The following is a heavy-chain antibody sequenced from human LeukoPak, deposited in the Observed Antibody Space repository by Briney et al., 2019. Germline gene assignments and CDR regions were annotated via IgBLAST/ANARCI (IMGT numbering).Heavy chain of an antibody. D-gene: IGHD7-27*01. J-gene: IGHJ4*02. CDR1: GGTFSSYA. Sequence: ASVKVSCKASGGTFSSYAISWVRQAPGQGLEWMGGIIPIFGTANYAQKLQGRVTITTDESTSTAYMELSSLRSEDTAVYYCARERLGRGFDYWGQGTLVTVSS. CDR2: IIPIFGTA. CDR3: ARERLGRGFDY. V-gene: IGHV1-69*05.